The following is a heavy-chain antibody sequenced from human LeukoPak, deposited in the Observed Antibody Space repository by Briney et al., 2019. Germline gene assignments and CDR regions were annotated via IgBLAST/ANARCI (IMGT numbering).Heavy chain of an antibody. V-gene: IGHV1-8*01. CDR1: GYSFTDYD. Sequence: ASVKISCKASGYSFTDYDINWVRQATGQRLEWMGWMNPNTGNTDYAQKFQGRVTMTRDTSISTAYMELSGLRSDDTAIYYCAGGWEPYDYWFDPWGQGTLVTVSS. J-gene: IGHJ5*02. CDR3: AGGWEPYDYWFDP. CDR2: MNPNTGNT. D-gene: IGHD5-12*01.